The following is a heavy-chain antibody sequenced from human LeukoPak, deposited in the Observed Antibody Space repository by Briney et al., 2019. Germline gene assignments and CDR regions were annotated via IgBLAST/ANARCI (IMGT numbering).Heavy chain of an antibody. D-gene: IGHD3-3*01. Sequence: GGSLRLSCAASGFTFSDYWMSWVRQAPGKGLEWVSAISGSGGSTYYADSVKGRFTISRDNSKNTLYLQMNSLRAEDTAVYYCAKGEYDFWGGYYPGDYWGQGTLVTVSS. V-gene: IGHV3-23*01. CDR3: AKGEYDFWGGYYPGDY. CDR1: GFTFSDYW. CDR2: ISGSGGST. J-gene: IGHJ4*02.